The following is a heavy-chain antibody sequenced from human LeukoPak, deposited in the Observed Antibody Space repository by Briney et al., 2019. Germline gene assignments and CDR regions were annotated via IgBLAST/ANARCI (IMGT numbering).Heavy chain of an antibody. J-gene: IGHJ5*02. Sequence: SVKVSCKASGGTFSSYAISWVRQAPGQGLEWMGRIIPIFGIANYAQKFQGRVTITADKSTSTAYMELSSLRSEDTAVYYCAREYCSSTSCYRRFDPWGQGTLVTVSS. CDR3: AREYCSSTSCYRRFDP. CDR2: IIPIFGIA. V-gene: IGHV1-69*04. CDR1: GGTFSSYA. D-gene: IGHD2-2*01.